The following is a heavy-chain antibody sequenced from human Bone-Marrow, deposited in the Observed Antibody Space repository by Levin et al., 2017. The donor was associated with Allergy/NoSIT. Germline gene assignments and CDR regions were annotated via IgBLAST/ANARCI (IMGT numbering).Heavy chain of an antibody. CDR1: GFTFGDYA. CDR3: TRDQRSSSSLSYFDY. J-gene: IGHJ4*02. CDR2: IRSKAYGGTT. V-gene: IGHV3-49*03. Sequence: GESLKISCTASGFTFGDYAMSWFRQAPGKGLEWVGFIRSKAYGGTTEYAASVKGRFTISRDDSKSIAYLQMNSLKTEDTAVYYCTRDQRSSSSLSYFDYWGQGTLVTVSS. D-gene: IGHD2-2*01.